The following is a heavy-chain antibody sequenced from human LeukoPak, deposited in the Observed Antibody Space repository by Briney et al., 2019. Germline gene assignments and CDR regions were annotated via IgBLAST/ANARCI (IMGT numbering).Heavy chain of an antibody. J-gene: IGHJ4*02. CDR2: INHSGST. Sequence: SETLSLTCAVYGGSSSGYYWSWIRQPPGKGLEWIGEINHSGSTNYNPSLKSRVTISVDTSKNQFSLRLNSVTAADTAMYYCAKSGGYGLIDYWGQGTRVTVSS. V-gene: IGHV4-34*01. D-gene: IGHD1-26*01. CDR3: AKSGGYGLIDY. CDR1: GGSSSGYY.